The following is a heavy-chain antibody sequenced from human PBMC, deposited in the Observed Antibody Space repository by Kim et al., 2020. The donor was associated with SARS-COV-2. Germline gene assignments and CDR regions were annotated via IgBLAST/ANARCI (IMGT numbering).Heavy chain of an antibody. D-gene: IGHD3-22*01. V-gene: IGHV4-31*03. CDR3: ARIAGGYDSSGYSIDY. CDR2: IYYSGST. CDR1: GGSISSGGYY. Sequence: SETLSLTCTVSGGSISSGGYYWSWIRQHPGKGLEWIGYIYYSGSTYYNPSLKSRVTISVDTSKNQFSLKLSSVTAADTAVYYCARIAGGYDSSGYSIDYWGQGTLVTVSS. J-gene: IGHJ4*02.